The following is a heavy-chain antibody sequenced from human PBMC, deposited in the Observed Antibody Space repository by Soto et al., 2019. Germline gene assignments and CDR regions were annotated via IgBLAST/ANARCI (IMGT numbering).Heavy chain of an antibody. CDR2: ISAYNGNT. CDR1: GYTFTSYG. V-gene: IGHV1-18*01. Sequence: ASVKVSCKASGYTFTSYGISWVRQAPGQGLEWMGWISAYNGNTNYAQKLQGRVTMTTDTSTSTAYMELRSLRSDDTAVYYCARDGDIVVVVDYYYYYMDVWGKGTTVTVSS. CDR3: ARDGDIVVVVDYYYYYMDV. J-gene: IGHJ6*03. D-gene: IGHD2-15*01.